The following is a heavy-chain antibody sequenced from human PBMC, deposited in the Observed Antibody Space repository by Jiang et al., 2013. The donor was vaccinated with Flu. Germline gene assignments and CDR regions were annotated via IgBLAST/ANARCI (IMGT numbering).Heavy chain of an antibody. D-gene: IGHD3-3*01. J-gene: IGHJ4*02. V-gene: IGHV6-1*01. CDR2: TYYRSKWYN. CDR3: ARVGGSGRSLDY. CDR1: GDSVSSYSAT. Sequence: GLVKPSQTLSLTCVISGDSVSSYSATWTWIRQSPSRGLEWLGRTYYRSKWYNDYAVSVKSRITINPDTSKNQFSLQLNSVTPEDTAVYYCARVGGSGRSLDYWGQGTLVTVSS.